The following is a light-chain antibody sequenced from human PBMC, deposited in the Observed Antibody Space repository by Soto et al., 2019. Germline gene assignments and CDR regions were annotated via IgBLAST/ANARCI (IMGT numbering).Light chain of an antibody. Sequence: VLTQSPSASASLGSSVKLTCTLSSGHSGYIIAWHQQQPGKAPRYLMKLEGSGSYNKGSGVPDRFSGSSSGADRYLTISNLQSEDEADYYCETWDSNTRVFGGGTKLTVL. CDR3: ETWDSNTRV. CDR2: LEGSGSY. J-gene: IGLJ3*02. V-gene: IGLV4-60*03. CDR1: SGHSGYI.